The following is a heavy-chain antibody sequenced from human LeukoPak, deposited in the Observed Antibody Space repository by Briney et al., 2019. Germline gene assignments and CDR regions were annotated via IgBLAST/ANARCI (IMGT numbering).Heavy chain of an antibody. CDR2: IIPILGIA. CDR1: GGTFSSYT. Sequence: ASVKVSCKASGGTFSSYTISWVRQAPGQGLEWMGRIIPILGIANYAQKFQGRVTITADKSTSTAYMGLSSLRSEDTAVYYCATVDYGGYFDYWGQGTLVTVSS. J-gene: IGHJ4*02. V-gene: IGHV1-69*02. CDR3: ATVDYGGYFDY. D-gene: IGHD4/OR15-4a*01.